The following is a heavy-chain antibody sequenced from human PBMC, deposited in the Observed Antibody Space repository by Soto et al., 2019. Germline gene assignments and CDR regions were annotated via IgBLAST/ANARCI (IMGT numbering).Heavy chain of an antibody. CDR1: GGSFSGYY. Sequence: TLSLTCAVYGGSFSGYYGNWIRQPPGKGLEWIGEIDHSGYTNYNPSLKSRVTISVDTSKNQFSLRLTSVTAADTAVYYCARVRDWFDPWGQGTLVTVSS. D-gene: IGHD3-3*01. CDR2: IDHSGYT. J-gene: IGHJ5*02. V-gene: IGHV4-34*01. CDR3: ARVRDWFDP.